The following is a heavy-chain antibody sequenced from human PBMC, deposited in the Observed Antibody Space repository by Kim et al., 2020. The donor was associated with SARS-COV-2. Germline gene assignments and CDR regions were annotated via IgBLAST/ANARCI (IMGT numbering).Heavy chain of an antibody. Sequence: PSLKSRVTISVDTSKNQFSLKLSSVTAADTAVYYCARAYSSGWYTNWFDPWGQGTLVTVSS. J-gene: IGHJ5*02. D-gene: IGHD6-19*01. CDR3: ARAYSSGWYTNWFDP. V-gene: IGHV4-31*02.